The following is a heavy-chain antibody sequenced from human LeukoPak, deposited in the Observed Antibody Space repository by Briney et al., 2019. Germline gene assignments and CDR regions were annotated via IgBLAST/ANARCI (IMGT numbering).Heavy chain of an antibody. CDR1: GFTFSSYW. Sequence: GGSLRLSCAASGFTFSSYWMSWVRQAPGKGLEWVANIKQDGSEKYYVDSVKGRFTNSRDNAKNSLYLQMNSLRAEDTAVYYCATELVVVAATLDVWGQGTTVTVSS. V-gene: IGHV3-7*04. D-gene: IGHD2-15*01. CDR2: IKQDGSEK. CDR3: ATELVVVAATLDV. J-gene: IGHJ6*02.